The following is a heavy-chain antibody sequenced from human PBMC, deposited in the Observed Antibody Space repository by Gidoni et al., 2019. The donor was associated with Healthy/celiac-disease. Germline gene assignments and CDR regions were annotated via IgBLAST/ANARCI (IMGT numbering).Heavy chain of an antibody. Sequence: EVQLVESGGGLVKPGGSLRLSCAASGFTFSSYSMNWVRQAPGKGLEWVSSISSSSSYIYYADSVKGRFTISRDNAKNSLYLQMNSLRAEDTAVYYCARDTRIRPSDYDFWSGYRYYMDVWGKGTTVTVSS. V-gene: IGHV3-21*01. CDR3: ARDTRIRPSDYDFWSGYRYYMDV. CDR1: GFTFSSYS. CDR2: ISSSSSYI. J-gene: IGHJ6*03. D-gene: IGHD3-3*01.